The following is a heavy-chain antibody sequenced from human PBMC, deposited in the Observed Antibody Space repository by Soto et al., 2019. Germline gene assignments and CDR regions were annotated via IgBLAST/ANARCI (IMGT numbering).Heavy chain of an antibody. CDR3: ARVRFLEWLFPNYFDY. Sequence: SETLSLTCTVSGGSISSYYWSWIRQPPGKGLEWIGYIYYSGSTYYNPSLKSRVTISVDTSKNQFSLKLSSVTAADTAVYYCARVRFLEWLFPNYFDYWGQGTLVTVSS. V-gene: IGHV4-30-4*01. J-gene: IGHJ4*02. CDR1: GGSISSYY. D-gene: IGHD3-3*01. CDR2: IYYSGST.